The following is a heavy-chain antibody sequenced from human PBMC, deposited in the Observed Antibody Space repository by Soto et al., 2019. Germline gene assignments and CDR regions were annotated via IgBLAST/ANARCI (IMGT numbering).Heavy chain of an antibody. CDR3: AKGSSGWSFDY. CDR2: ISYDGSNK. J-gene: IGHJ4*02. Sequence: QVQLVESGGGVVQPGRSLRLSCAASGFTFSSYGMHWVRQAPGKGLEWVAVISYDGSNKYYADSVKGRFTISRDNSKNTLYLQMNSLRAEDTAVYYCAKGSSGWSFDYRGQGTLVTVSS. CDR1: GFTFSSYG. D-gene: IGHD6-19*01. V-gene: IGHV3-30*18.